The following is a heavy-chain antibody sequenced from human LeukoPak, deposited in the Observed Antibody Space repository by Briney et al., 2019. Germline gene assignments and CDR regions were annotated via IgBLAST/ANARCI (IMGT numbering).Heavy chain of an antibody. J-gene: IGHJ6*03. CDR1: GFTFSSYG. V-gene: IGHV3-30*03. CDR2: ISYDGSNK. Sequence: GGSLRLSCAASGFTFSSYGMHRVRQAPGKGLEWVAVISYDGSNKYYADSVKGRFTISRDNSKNTLYLQMNSLRAEDTAVYYCARDTRGSYNYYYYMDVWGKGTTVTVSS. CDR3: ARDTRGSYNYYYYMDV. D-gene: IGHD1-26*01.